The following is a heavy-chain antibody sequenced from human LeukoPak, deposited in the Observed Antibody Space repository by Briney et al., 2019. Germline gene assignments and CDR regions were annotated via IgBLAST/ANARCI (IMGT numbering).Heavy chain of an antibody. CDR3: ARVQAGPRTFDY. V-gene: IGHV4-59*01. Sequence: SETLSLTCTVSGGSISSYYWSWIRQPPGKGLEWIGYIYYSGSTNYNPSLKSRVTISVDTSKNQFSLKLSSVTAAGTAVYYCARVQAGPRTFDYWGQGTLVTVSS. CDR2: IYYSGST. CDR1: GGSISSYY. D-gene: IGHD6-19*01. J-gene: IGHJ4*02.